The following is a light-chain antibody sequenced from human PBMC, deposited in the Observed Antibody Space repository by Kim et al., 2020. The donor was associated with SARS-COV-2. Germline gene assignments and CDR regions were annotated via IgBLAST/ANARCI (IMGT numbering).Light chain of an antibody. CDR3: SSYINSNTVI. J-gene: IGLJ2*01. CDR1: SSDVAGYNR. CDR2: EVN. V-gene: IGLV2-18*02. Sequence: GQSVIISCTGTSSDVAGYNRVSWYQQPPGTAPKLIIYEVNKRPSGVPGRFSGSKSGNTASLTISGLQAEDEADYYCSSYINSNTVIFGGGTKVTVL.